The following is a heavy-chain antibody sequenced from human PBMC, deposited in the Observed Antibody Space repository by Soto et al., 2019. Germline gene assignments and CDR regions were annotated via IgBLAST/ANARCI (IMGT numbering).Heavy chain of an antibody. J-gene: IGHJ6*02. CDR3: ARQISSGWYGPTSQDSSGMDV. V-gene: IGHV4-39*01. CDR2: IYYSGST. Sequence: SETLSLTCTVSGGSISSSSYYWGWIRQPPGKGLEWFGSIYYSGSTYYNPSLKSRVTISVDTSKNQFSLKLSSVTAADTAVYYCARQISSGWYGPTSQDSSGMDVRGQGTTVTVSS. CDR1: GGSISSSSYY. D-gene: IGHD6-19*01.